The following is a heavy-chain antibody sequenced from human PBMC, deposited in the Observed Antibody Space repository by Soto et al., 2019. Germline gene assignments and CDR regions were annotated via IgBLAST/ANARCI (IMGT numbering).Heavy chain of an antibody. CDR2: VSPMVGMS. CDR3: ATNYGSGSAHFDY. CDR1: GGTFNFYS. Sequence: QVQLVQSGAEVKKPGSSVKVSCTASGGTFNFYSISWVRQAPGQGLEWVGRVSPMVGMSEYAQKFQGSVTIPADKSTSTASMNLRSLRSEDTAVYYCATNYGSGSAHFDYWGQGTLVTVSS. J-gene: IGHJ4*02. D-gene: IGHD3-10*01. V-gene: IGHV1-69*02.